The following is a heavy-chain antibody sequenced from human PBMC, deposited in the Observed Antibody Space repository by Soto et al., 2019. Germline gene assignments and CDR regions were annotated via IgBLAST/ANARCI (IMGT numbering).Heavy chain of an antibody. D-gene: IGHD3-10*01. CDR1: GFTFSSYD. CDR3: ARGYYYGSGRYYFDY. Sequence: PGGPLKLSCAASGFTFSSYDMNWVRKAPGKGLEWVSAIGTAGDTYYPGSVKGRFTISRENAKNSLYLQMNSLRAGDTAVYYCARGYYYGSGRYYFDYWGQGTLVTVSS. J-gene: IGHJ4*02. V-gene: IGHV3-13*01. CDR2: IGTAGDT.